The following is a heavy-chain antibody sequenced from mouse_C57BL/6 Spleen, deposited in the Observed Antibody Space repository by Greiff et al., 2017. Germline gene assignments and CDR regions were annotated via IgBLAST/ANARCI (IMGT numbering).Heavy chain of an antibody. D-gene: IGHD3-2*02. CDR2: IYPGDGDT. CDR1: GYAFSSSW. V-gene: IGHV1-82*01. CDR3: AREGSSDTFAY. Sequence: VQLQQSGPELVKPGASVKISCKASGYAFSSSWMNWVKQRPGKGLEWIGRIYPGDGDTNYNGKFKGKATLTADKSSSTAYMQLSSLTSEDSAVYFCAREGSSDTFAYWGQGTLVTVSA. J-gene: IGHJ3*01.